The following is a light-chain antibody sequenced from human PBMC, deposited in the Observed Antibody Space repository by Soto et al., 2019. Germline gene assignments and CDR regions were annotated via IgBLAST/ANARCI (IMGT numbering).Light chain of an antibody. J-gene: IGKJ5*01. CDR1: QSISSW. Sequence: DIQMTQSPSTLSASVGDRVTITCRTSQSISSWLAWYQQKPGKAPKLLIYAASSLQSGVPSRFSGSGSGTDFTLTISSLQPEDFATYYCQQSYSTPRLTFGQGTRLEIK. CDR2: AAS. CDR3: QQSYSTPRLT. V-gene: IGKV1-39*01.